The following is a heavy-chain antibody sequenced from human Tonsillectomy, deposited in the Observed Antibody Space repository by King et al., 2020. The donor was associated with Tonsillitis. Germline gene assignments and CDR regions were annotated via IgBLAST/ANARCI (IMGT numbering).Heavy chain of an antibody. CDR2: IYDSGST. CDR1: GGSISRGDYY. CDR3: ARGSSSSSIPFDY. Sequence: VQLQESGPGLVKPSQTLSLTCTVSGGSISRGDYYWSWIRQPPGKGLDWIGYIYDSGSTYYNPSLKSRVTISVDTAKNQFSLKLSSVTAADTAVYFCARGSSSSSIPFDYWGQGTLVTVSS. J-gene: IGHJ4*02. V-gene: IGHV4-30-4*01. D-gene: IGHD6-6*01.